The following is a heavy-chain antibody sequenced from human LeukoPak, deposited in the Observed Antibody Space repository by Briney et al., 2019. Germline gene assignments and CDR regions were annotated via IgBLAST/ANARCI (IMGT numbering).Heavy chain of an antibody. CDR2: IIPILGIA. Sequence: ASVKVSCKASGGTFSSYAISWVRQAPRQGLEWMGRIIPILGIANYAQKFQGRVTITADKSTSTAYMELSSLRSEDTAVYYCASRGSGYYFDYWGQGTLVTVSS. CDR1: GGTFSSYA. D-gene: IGHD3-10*01. V-gene: IGHV1-69*04. J-gene: IGHJ4*02. CDR3: ASRGSGYYFDY.